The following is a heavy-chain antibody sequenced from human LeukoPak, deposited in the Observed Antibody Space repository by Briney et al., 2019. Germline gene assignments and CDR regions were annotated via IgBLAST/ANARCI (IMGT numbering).Heavy chain of an antibody. V-gene: IGHV1-2*02. D-gene: IGHD3-3*01. CDR1: GYTFTGYY. J-gene: IGHJ3*02. CDR3: ASYDFWSGRAFDI. Sequence: ASVKVSCKASGYTFTGYYMHWVRQALGQGLEWMGWINPNSGGTNYAQKFRGRVTMTRDTSISTAYMELSRLRSDDTAVYYCASYDFWSGRAFDIWGQGTMVTVSS. CDR2: INPNSGGT.